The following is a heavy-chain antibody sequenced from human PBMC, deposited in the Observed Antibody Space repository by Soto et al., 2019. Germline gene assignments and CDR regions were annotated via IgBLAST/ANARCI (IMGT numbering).Heavy chain of an antibody. V-gene: IGHV3-7*05. CDR1: GFTFSNYW. J-gene: IGHJ3*02. CDR3: ARGYCSRTTCYAGGFDM. Sequence: EVLLVESGGGLVQPGGSLRLSCAASGFTFSNYWMSWVRQSPGKGLEWVAKIKQAAREIYYVGSVKGRFTISRDNAKNSMYLQMNSLRAEDTAVYYCARGYCSRTTCYAGGFDMWGQGTMVTVSS. D-gene: IGHD2-2*01. CDR2: IKQAAREI.